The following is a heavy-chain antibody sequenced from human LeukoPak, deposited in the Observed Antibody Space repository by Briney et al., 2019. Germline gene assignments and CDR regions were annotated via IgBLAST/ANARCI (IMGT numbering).Heavy chain of an antibody. V-gene: IGHV1-18*01. CDR2: ISAYNGNT. D-gene: IGHD5-18*01. CDR1: GYTFTSHG. Sequence: ASVKVSCKASGYTFTSHGISWVRQAPGQGLEWMGWISAYNGNTNYAQKPQGRVTMTTDISTSTAYMELRSLRSDDTAVYYCARGSRYSYGYDLVGSNDYWGQGALVTVSS. J-gene: IGHJ4*02. CDR3: ARGSRYSYGYDLVGSNDY.